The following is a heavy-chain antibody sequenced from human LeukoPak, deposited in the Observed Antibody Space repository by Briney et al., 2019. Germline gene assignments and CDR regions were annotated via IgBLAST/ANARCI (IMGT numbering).Heavy chain of an antibody. V-gene: IGHV4-34*01. Sequence: SETLSLTCAVYGGSFSGYYWSWIRQPPGKGLEWIGEINHSGSTNYNPSLKSRVTISVDTSKNQFSLKLSSVTAADTAVYYCARKRIFGVVIILDYWGQGTLVTVSS. CDR3: ARKRIFGVVIILDY. D-gene: IGHD3-3*01. CDR1: GGSFSGYY. J-gene: IGHJ4*02. CDR2: INHSGST.